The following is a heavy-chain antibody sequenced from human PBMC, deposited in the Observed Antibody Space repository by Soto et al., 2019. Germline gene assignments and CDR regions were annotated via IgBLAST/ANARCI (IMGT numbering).Heavy chain of an antibody. J-gene: IGHJ6*03. Sequence: EASVKVSCKASGYTFTSYGISWVRQAPGQGLEWMGWISAYNGNTNYAQKLQGRVTMTTDTSTSTAYMELRSLRSDDTAVYYCARADYGEEGGYYYMDVWGKGTTVTVSS. CDR3: ARADYGEEGGYYYMDV. CDR1: GYTFTSYG. D-gene: IGHD4-17*01. CDR2: ISAYNGNT. V-gene: IGHV1-18*01.